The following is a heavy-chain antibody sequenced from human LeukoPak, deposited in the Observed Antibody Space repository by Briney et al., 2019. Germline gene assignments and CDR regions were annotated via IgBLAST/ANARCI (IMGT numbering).Heavy chain of an antibody. CDR2: IYSGGST. CDR3: AREIPRLIVVVPAAQSVPFDI. Sequence: GGSLRLSCAASGFTVSSNYMSWVRQAPGKGLEWVSVIYSGGSTYYADSVKGRFTISRDDSKNTLYLQMNSLRAEDTAVYYCAREIPRLIVVVPAAQSVPFDIWGQGTMVTVSS. J-gene: IGHJ3*02. V-gene: IGHV3-66*01. D-gene: IGHD2-2*01. CDR1: GFTVSSNY.